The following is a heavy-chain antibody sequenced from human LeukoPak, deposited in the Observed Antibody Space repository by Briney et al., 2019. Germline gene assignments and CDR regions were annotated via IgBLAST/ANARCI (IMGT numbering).Heavy chain of an antibody. J-gene: IGHJ3*02. CDR3: ARDPEYSSSSGAFDI. Sequence: PGGSLRLSCAASGFTFSSYAMHWVRQAPGKGLEWVAVISYDGSNKYYADSVKGRFTISRDSSKNTLYLQMNSLRAEDTAVYYCARDPEYSSSSGAFDIWGQGTMVTVSS. V-gene: IGHV3-30-3*01. CDR2: ISYDGSNK. CDR1: GFTFSSYA. D-gene: IGHD6-6*01.